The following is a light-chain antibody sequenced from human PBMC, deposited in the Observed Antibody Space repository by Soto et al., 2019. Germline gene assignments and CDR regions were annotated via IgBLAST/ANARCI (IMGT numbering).Light chain of an antibody. Sequence: DIQMTQSPSTLSASVGDRVTITCRASQSISSWLAWYQQKPGKAPKLLIYDASSLESGVPSRFSGSGSGTEFTLTSSSLQPDDFATYYCQQYGWTFGQGTKVEIK. CDR2: DAS. J-gene: IGKJ1*01. CDR1: QSISSW. V-gene: IGKV1-5*01. CDR3: QQYGWT.